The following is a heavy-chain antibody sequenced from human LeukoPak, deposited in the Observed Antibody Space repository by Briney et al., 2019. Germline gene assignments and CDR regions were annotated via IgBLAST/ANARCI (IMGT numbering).Heavy chain of an antibody. J-gene: IGHJ6*02. CDR2: IRGSGGST. CDR1: GFTFSSYS. CDR3: AKVGDSGSYLSYYYGMDV. Sequence: GGSLRLSCAASGFTFSSYSMNWVRQAPGKGLEWVSAIRGSGGSTYYADSVKGRFTISRDNSKNTLYLQMNSLRAEDTAVYYCAKVGDSGSYLSYYYGMDVWGQGTTVTVSS. D-gene: IGHD1-26*01. V-gene: IGHV3-23*01.